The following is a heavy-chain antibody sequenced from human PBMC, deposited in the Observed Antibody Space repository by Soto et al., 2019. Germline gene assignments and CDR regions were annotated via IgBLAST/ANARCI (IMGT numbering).Heavy chain of an antibody. V-gene: IGHV4-59*12. CDR3: ARDELVDTEGSYGMDV. Sequence: SETLSLTCTVSGGSISSYYWSWIRQPPGKGLEWIGYIYYSGSTNYNPSLKSRVTISVDTSKNQFSLKLSSVTAADTAVYYRARDELVDTEGSYGMDVWGQGTTVTVSS. CDR2: IYYSGST. J-gene: IGHJ6*02. CDR1: GGSISSYY. D-gene: IGHD1-7*01.